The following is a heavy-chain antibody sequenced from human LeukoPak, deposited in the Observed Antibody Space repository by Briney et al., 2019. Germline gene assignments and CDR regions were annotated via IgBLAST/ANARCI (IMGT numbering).Heavy chain of an antibody. CDR2: IYYSGST. D-gene: IGHD5-18*01. J-gene: IGHJ4*02. Sequence: PSETLSLTCTVSGGSISSHYWSWLRQPPGKGLEWIGYIYYSGSTNYDPSLKSRVIISVDTSKDQFSLKLSSVTAADTAVYYCARGLHSSRFDYWGQGTLVTVSS. V-gene: IGHV4-59*11. CDR3: ARGLHSSRFDY. CDR1: GGSISSHY.